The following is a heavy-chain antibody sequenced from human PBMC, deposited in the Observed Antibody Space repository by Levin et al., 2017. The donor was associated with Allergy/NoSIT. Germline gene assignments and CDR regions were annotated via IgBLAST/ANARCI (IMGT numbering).Heavy chain of an antibody. D-gene: IGHD6-6*01. J-gene: IGHJ4*02. V-gene: IGHV4-34*01. CDR1: GGSFSGYY. CDR2: INDSGST. Sequence: SETLSLTCSVYGGSFSGYYSTWIRQPPGKGLEWIGEINDSGSTNYNSSLKSRVTISVDTSKKHFSLKLSSVTAADTAVYYCARHSHYSSSSGFGYWGQGTLVTVSS. CDR3: ARHSHYSSSSGFGY.